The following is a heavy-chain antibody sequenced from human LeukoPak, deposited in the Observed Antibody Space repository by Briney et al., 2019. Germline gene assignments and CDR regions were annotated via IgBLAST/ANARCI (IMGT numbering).Heavy chain of an antibody. Sequence: QTGGSLRLSCAASGITFRSYGMHWVRQAPGKGLEWVAFIWYDGSNKYYADSVKDRFTISRDNSRNTLFLQMNSLRAEDTAVYYCATDRATQYFDYWGQGTLVSVSS. V-gene: IGHV3-30*02. CDR2: IWYDGSNK. D-gene: IGHD2-15*01. CDR3: ATDRATQYFDY. J-gene: IGHJ4*02. CDR1: GITFRSYG.